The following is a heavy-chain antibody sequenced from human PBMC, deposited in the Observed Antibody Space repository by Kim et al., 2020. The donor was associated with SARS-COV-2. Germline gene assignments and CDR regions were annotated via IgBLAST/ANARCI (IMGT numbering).Heavy chain of an antibody. D-gene: IGHD3-10*01. Sequence: DSVKGRCTISRDNAKNSLYLQMNSLRAEDTALYYCAKGAMVRGIFDAFDIWGQRTMVTVSS. CDR3: AKGAMVRGIFDAFDI. J-gene: IGHJ3*02. V-gene: IGHV3-9*01.